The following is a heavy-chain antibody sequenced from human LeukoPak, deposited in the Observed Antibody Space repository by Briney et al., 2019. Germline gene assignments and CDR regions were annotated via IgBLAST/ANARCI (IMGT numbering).Heavy chain of an antibody. CDR2: IYDNGST. D-gene: IGHD3-10*01. CDR1: GGSISSYY. J-gene: IGHJ6*02. V-gene: IGHV4-59*08. Sequence: SETLSLTCTVSGGSISSYYWSWIRQPPGKGLEWIGYIYDNGSTNYNPSLKSRVTISLDTSKKQFSLKLTSVTATDTAVFYCARHYYGSGSSPMDVWGQGTTVTVSS. CDR3: ARHYYGSGSSPMDV.